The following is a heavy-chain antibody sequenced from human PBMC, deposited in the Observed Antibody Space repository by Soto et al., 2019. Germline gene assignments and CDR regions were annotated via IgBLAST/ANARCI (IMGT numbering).Heavy chain of an antibody. Sequence: GASVKVSCKASGYTFTSYGISWVRQAPGQGLEWMGWISAYNGNTNYAQKLQGRVTMTTDTPTSTAYMELRSLRSDDTAVYYCARGTGITIFGVARNDAFDIWGQGTMVTVSS. CDR2: ISAYNGNT. V-gene: IGHV1-18*04. CDR3: ARGTGITIFGVARNDAFDI. CDR1: GYTFTSYG. D-gene: IGHD3-3*01. J-gene: IGHJ3*02.